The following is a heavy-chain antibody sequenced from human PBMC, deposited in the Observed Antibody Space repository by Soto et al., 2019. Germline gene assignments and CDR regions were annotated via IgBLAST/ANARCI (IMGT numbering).Heavy chain of an antibody. CDR3: ARQSIELIFGLSWWFDP. CDR2: IYYSGST. J-gene: IGHJ5*02. V-gene: IGHV4-39*01. Sequence: PSETLSLTCTVSGGSISSSSYYWGWIRQPPGKGLEWIGSIYYSGSTYYNPSPKSRVTISVDTSKNQFSLKLSSVTAADTAVYYCARQSIELIFGLSWWFDPWGQGTLVTVSS. CDR1: GGSISSSSYY. D-gene: IGHD3-3*01.